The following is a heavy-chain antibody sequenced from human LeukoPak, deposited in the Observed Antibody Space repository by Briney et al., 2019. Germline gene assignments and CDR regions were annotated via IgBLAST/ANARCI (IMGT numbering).Heavy chain of an antibody. V-gene: IGHV1-2*02. CDR2: INPNSGGT. CDR1: GGTFSRYA. D-gene: IGHD4-23*01. CDR3: ARSLAGGNNYYYGMDV. Sequence: ASVKVSCKASGGTFSRYAISWVRQAPGQGLEWMGWINPNSGGTNYAQKFQGRVTMTRDTSISTAYMELSRLRSDDTAVYYCARSLAGGNNYYYGMDVWGQGTTVTVSS. J-gene: IGHJ6*02.